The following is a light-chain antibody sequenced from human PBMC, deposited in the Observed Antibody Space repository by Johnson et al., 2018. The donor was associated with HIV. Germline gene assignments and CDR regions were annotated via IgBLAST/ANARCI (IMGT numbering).Light chain of an antibody. Sequence: QSVLTQSPSVSAAPGQKVTISCSGSSSNIGNNYVSWYQQLPGTAPKLLIYDNNKRPSGIPDRFSGSKSGTSATLGITGLQTGDEADYYCATWDSSLSAGRVFGTGTKVTGL. CDR3: ATWDSSLSAGRV. V-gene: IGLV1-51*01. J-gene: IGLJ1*01. CDR1: SSNIGNNY. CDR2: DNN.